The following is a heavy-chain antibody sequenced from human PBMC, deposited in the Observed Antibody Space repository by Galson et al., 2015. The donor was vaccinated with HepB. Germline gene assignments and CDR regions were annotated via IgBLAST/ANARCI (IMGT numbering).Heavy chain of an antibody. CDR2: IDWDDDK. J-gene: IGHJ6*02. CDR1: GFSLSTSGMC. CDR3: ARIRHGSNSNAYYGMDV. V-gene: IGHV2-70*11. Sequence: PALVKPTQTLTLTCTFSGFSLSTSGMCVSWIRQPPGKALEWLARIDWDDDKYYSTSLKTRLTISKDTPKNQVVLTMTNMDPVDTATYYCARIRHGSNSNAYYGMDVWGQGTTVTVSS. D-gene: IGHD4-23*01.